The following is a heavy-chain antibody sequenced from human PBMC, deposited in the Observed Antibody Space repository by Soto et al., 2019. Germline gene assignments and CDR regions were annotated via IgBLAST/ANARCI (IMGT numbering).Heavy chain of an antibody. CDR3: ARLTVAGPKIYYYYGMDV. CDR2: IYYSGST. Sequence: PSETLSLTCTVSGGSISSSSYYWGWIRQPPGKGLEWIGSIYYSGSTYYNPSLKSRVTISVDTSKNQFSLKLSSVTAADTAVYYCARLTVAGPKIYYYYGMDVWGQGTTVNVSS. D-gene: IGHD6-19*01. J-gene: IGHJ6*02. V-gene: IGHV4-39*01. CDR1: GGSISSSSYY.